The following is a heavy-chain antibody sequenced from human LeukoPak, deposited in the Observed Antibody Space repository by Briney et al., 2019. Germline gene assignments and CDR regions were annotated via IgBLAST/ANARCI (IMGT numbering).Heavy chain of an antibody. V-gene: IGHV1-2*02. CDR2: INPNSGGT. CDR1: GYTFTGYY. J-gene: IGHJ4*02. CDR3: ARVGYGEYFFDY. D-gene: IGHD3-10*01. Sequence: ASVKVSCKASGYTFTGYYMHWVRQAPGQGLEWMGWINPNSGGTNYAQKFQGRVAMTRDTSISTAYMELSRLRSDDTAVYYCARVGYGEYFFDYWGQGTLVTVSS.